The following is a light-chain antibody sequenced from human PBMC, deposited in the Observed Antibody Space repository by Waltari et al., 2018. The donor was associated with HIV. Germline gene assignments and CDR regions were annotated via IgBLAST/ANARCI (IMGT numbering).Light chain of an antibody. J-gene: IGKJ2*01. V-gene: IGKV3-11*01. CDR2: EAS. CDR3: HQRSSWPRT. Sequence: DIVLTQSPATLSLSPGERATLSCRASQGVSSYLAWYQQKPGQAPRLLIYEASNRATGIPARFSGSGSGTDFTLTISSLEPEDFAVYYCHQRSSWPRTFGQGTKLEIK. CDR1: QGVSSY.